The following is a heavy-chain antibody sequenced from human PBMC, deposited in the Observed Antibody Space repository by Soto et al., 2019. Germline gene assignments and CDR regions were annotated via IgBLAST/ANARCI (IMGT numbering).Heavy chain of an antibody. J-gene: IGHJ4*02. CDR2: ISSSSNYI. D-gene: IGHD5-12*01. CDR1: GFTFSSYT. V-gene: IGHV3-21*01. Sequence: EVQLVESGGGLVKPGGSLRLSCAASGFTFSSYTMNWVRQAPGKGLEWVSSISSSSNYIYYADSVKGRFTISRDNAKNSLYLQMNSLRAEDTAVYYCARFGYTTEAHWGQGTLVTVSS. CDR3: ARFGYTTEAH.